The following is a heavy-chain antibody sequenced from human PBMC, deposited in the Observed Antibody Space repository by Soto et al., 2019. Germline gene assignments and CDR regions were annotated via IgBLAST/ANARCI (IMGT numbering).Heavy chain of an antibody. CDR3: AGITSWFDP. J-gene: IGHJ5*02. CDR2: IYYSGST. Sequence: QLQLQESGPGLVKPSETLSLTCTVSGGCISSSSYYWGWIRQPPGKGLVWIGSIYYSGSTYYNPCIKSRVTISVDTSKNQFSLKLSSVTAADTAVYYCAGITSWFDPWRQATLVTVSS. V-gene: IGHV4-39*01. CDR1: GGCISSSSYY.